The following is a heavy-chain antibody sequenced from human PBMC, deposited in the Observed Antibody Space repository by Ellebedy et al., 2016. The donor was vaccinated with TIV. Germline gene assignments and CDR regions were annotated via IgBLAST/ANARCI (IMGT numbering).Heavy chain of an antibody. CDR1: GFTFGDHF. Sequence: GESLKISXAASGFTFGDHFMDWVRQAPGKGLEWVGRSTNKRSGYTTQYAASLRDRFSIWRDESKNSLYLQMNSLKTEDTAVYYCARGYNSFDVWGQGTTVTVSS. V-gene: IGHV3-72*01. J-gene: IGHJ3*01. CDR2: STNKRSGYTT. CDR3: ARGYNSFDV. D-gene: IGHD3-10*01.